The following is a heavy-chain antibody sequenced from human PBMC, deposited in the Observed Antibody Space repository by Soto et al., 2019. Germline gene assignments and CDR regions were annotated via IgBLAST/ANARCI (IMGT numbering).Heavy chain of an antibody. V-gene: IGHV3-33*01. CDR2: IWYDGSNK. CDR3: ATPSDYDYVWGPFDY. J-gene: IGHJ4*02. D-gene: IGHD3-16*01. Sequence: LRLSCAASGFTFSSYGMHWVRQAPGKGLEWVAVIWYDGSNKYYADSVKGRFTISRDNSKNTLYLQMNSLRAEDTAVYYCATPSDYDYVWGPFDYWGQGTLVTVSS. CDR1: GFTFSSYG.